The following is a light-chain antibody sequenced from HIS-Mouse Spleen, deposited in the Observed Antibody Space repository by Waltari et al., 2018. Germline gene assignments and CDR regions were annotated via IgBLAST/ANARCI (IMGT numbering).Light chain of an antibody. CDR2: SNN. J-gene: IGLJ2*01. Sequence: QSVLTQPPSASGTPGQRSTISCSGSSSNTGSNTVNWYQQLPGTAPKLLIYSNNQRPSGVPDRFSGSKSGTSASLAISGLQSEDEADYYCQVWDSSSDHVVFGGGTKLTVL. V-gene: IGLV1-44*01. CDR1: SSNTGSNT. CDR3: QVWDSSSDHVV.